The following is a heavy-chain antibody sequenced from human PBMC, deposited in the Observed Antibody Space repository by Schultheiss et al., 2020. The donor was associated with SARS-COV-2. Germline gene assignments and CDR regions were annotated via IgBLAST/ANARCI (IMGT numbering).Heavy chain of an antibody. Sequence: SETLSLTCTVSGGSISSYYWSWIRQPPGKGLEWIGYIYYSGSTYYNPSLKSRVTISVDTSKNQFSLKLSSVTAADTAVYYCARPTGDLSFDYWGQGTLVTVSS. V-gene: IGHV4-59*08. D-gene: IGHD7-27*01. J-gene: IGHJ4*02. CDR3: ARPTGDLSFDY. CDR1: GGSISSYY. CDR2: IYYSGST.